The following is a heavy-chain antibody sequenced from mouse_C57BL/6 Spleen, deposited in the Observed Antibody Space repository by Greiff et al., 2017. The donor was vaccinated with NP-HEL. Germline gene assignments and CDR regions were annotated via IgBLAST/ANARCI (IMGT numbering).Heavy chain of an antibody. CDR3: ANYGTPYYYAMDY. J-gene: IGHJ4*01. D-gene: IGHD1-1*01. CDR1: GFTFSDYG. CDR2: ISSGSSTI. Sequence: DVMLVESGGGLVKPGGSLKLSCAASGFTFSDYGMHWVRQAPEKGLEWVAYISSGSSTIYYADTVKGRFTISRDNAKNTLFLQMTSLRSEDTAMYYCANYGTPYYYAMDYWGQGTSVTVSS. V-gene: IGHV5-17*01.